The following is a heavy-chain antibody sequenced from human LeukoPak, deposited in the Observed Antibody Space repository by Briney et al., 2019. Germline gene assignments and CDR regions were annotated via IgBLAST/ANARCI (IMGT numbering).Heavy chain of an antibody. Sequence: ASVKVSCKASGYTFTGYYMHWVRQAPGQGLEWMGWINPNSGGTNYAQKFQGRVTITADKSTSTAYMELRSLRSDDTAVYYCARDWGALVGATVDFDYWGQGTLVTVSS. J-gene: IGHJ4*02. D-gene: IGHD1-26*01. CDR1: GYTFTGYY. V-gene: IGHV1-2*02. CDR2: INPNSGGT. CDR3: ARDWGALVGATVDFDY.